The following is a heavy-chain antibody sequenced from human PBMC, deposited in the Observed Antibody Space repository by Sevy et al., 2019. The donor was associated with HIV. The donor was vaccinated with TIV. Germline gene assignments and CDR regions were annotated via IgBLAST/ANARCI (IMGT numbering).Heavy chain of an antibody. CDR1: GGSITSLY. CDR3: AGVNAWGRGYP. J-gene: IGHJ5*02. CDR2: IYYNGHI. Sequence: SETLSLTCTVSGGSITSLYWNWIRQPPGKGLEWIANIYYNGHINYNPSLKSRVTLSLDTSKNQFSLGLSSVTAADTVMYYCAGVNAWGRGYPWGQGTLVTVSS. V-gene: IGHV4-59*08. D-gene: IGHD1-26*01.